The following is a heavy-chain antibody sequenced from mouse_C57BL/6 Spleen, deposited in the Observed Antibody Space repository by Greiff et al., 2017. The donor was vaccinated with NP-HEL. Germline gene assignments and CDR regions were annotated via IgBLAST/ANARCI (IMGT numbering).Heavy chain of an antibody. D-gene: IGHD1-1*01. CDR2: IYPGDGDT. CDR3: ARPYYYYGSSYVFAY. V-gene: IGHV1-82*01. J-gene: IGHJ3*01. CDR1: GYAFSSSW. Sequence: VQLVESGPELVKPGASVKISCKASGYAFSSSWMNWVKQRPGKGLEWIGRIYPGDGDTNYNGKFKGKATLTADKSSSTAYMQLSSLTSEDSAVYFCARPYYYYGSSYVFAYWGQVTLVTVSA.